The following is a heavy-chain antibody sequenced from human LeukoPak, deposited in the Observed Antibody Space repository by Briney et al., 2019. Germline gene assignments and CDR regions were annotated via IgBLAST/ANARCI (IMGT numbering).Heavy chain of an antibody. CDR1: GGSISSTSYY. J-gene: IGHJ4*02. D-gene: IGHD1-7*01. Sequence: SETLSLTCTVSGGSISSTSYYWGWIRQPPGKGLEWIGSIYYSGSTYYNPSLKSRVTISVDTSKNQFSLKLSSVTAADTAVYYCARDSQLRGNYWGQGTLVTVSS. V-gene: IGHV4-39*07. CDR2: IYYSGST. CDR3: ARDSQLRGNY.